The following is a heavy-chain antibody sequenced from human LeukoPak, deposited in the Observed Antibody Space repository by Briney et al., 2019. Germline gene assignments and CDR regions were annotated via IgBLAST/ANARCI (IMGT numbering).Heavy chain of an antibody. V-gene: IGHV3-11*01. CDR1: GFTFSDYY. CDR3: ARVPYSHDAFDI. J-gene: IGHJ3*02. CDR2: ISSSGSTI. D-gene: IGHD4-11*01. Sequence: GSLRLSCAASGFTFSDYYMSWIRQAPGKGLEWVSYISSSGSTIYYADSVKGRFTISRDNAKNSLYLQMNSLRAEDTAVYYCARVPYSHDAFDIWGQGTTVTVSS.